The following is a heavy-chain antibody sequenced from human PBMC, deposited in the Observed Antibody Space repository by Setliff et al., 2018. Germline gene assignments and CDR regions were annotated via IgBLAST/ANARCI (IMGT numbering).Heavy chain of an antibody. V-gene: IGHV4-31*03. CDR1: GDSISSSHFY. Sequence: SETLSLTCNVSGDSISSSHFYWSWIRQHPGKGLEWIGYIYYSGSTYYNPSLKSRLTISADTSNNQFSMKLNSVTVADTAVYYCARSVFPRVTYHDFWNGYRLYFDYWGQGILVTVSS. CDR3: ARSVFPRVTYHDFWNGYRLYFDY. J-gene: IGHJ4*02. D-gene: IGHD3-3*01. CDR2: IYYSGST.